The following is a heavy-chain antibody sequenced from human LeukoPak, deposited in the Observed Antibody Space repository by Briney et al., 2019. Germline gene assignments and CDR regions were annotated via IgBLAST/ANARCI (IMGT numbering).Heavy chain of an antibody. J-gene: IGHJ4*02. CDR2: ISGSGTNT. V-gene: IGHV3-23*01. CDR1: GFTFSNYA. CDR3: ARDYDFWSGHFDY. D-gene: IGHD3-3*01. Sequence: GGSLRLSCAASGFTFSNYAMSWVRQGPGKGLEWVSGISGSGTNTYYADSVKGRFTISRDNSKNTLYLQMNSLRAEDTAVYYCARDYDFWSGHFDYWGQGTLVTVSS.